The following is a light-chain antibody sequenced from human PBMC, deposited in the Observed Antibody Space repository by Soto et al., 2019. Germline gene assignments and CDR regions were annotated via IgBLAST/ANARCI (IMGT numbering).Light chain of an antibody. Sequence: QPASVSGSPGQPITISCSGTSSDVGGYNYVSWYQQHPGKAPKLMIYEVSNRPSGVSDRFFGSKFGNTASLTISGLQPEDEADYFCSSYTSSSTLIFGGGTKVTVL. CDR1: SSDVGGYNY. CDR3: SSYTSSSTLI. V-gene: IGLV2-14*01. J-gene: IGLJ2*01. CDR2: EVS.